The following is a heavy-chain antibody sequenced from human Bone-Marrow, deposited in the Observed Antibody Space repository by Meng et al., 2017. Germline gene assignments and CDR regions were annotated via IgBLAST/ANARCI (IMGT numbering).Heavy chain of an antibody. Sequence: ESPKISRAASGFTFSSYSMNWVRQAPGKGLEWVSSISSSSSYIYYADSVKGRFTISRDNAKNSLYLQMNSLRAEDTAVYYCARDHLLYDGSYRPTNWYFDLWGRGTLVTVSS. CDR1: GFTFSSYS. V-gene: IGHV3-21*01. D-gene: IGHD5-18*01. J-gene: IGHJ2*01. CDR3: ARDHLLYDGSYRPTNWYFDL. CDR2: ISSSSSYI.